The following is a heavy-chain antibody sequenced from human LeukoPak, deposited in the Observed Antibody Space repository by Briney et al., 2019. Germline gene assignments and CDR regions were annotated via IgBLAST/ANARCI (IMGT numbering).Heavy chain of an antibody. V-gene: IGHV1-2*02. CDR1: GYTFTGYY. CDR2: INPNSGGT. D-gene: IGHD4-17*01. J-gene: IGHJ4*02. Sequence: ASVKVSCKASGYTFTGYYMHWVRQAPGQGPEWMGWINPNSGGTNYAQKFQGRVTMTRDTSISTAYMELSRLRSDDTAVYYCARDRAYGDSLEGDYWGQGTLVTVSS. CDR3: ARDRAYGDSLEGDY.